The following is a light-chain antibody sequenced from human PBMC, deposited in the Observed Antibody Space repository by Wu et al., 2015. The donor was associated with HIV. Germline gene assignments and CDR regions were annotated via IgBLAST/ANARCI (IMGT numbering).Light chain of an antibody. V-gene: IGKV3-20*01. Sequence: EIVLTQSPATLSLSPGERATLSCRASQSLSNYLAWYQQKPGQAPRLLIYGASSRATGIPDRFSGSGSGTDFTLTISRLEPEDFAVYYCQQYGSSPKFGQGTKVEIK. J-gene: IGKJ1*01. CDR2: GAS. CDR1: QSLSNY. CDR3: QQYGSSPK.